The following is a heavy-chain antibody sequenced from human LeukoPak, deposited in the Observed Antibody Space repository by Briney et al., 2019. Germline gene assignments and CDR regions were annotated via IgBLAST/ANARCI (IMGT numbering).Heavy chain of an antibody. V-gene: IGHV1-8*03. Sequence: ASVKVSCKASGYTFTSYDINWVRQATGQGLEWMGWMNPNSGNTGYAQKFQGRVTITRNTSISTAYMELSSLRSEDTAVYYCARRAYYCTNGVCHRRYYYYMDVWGKGTRSPSP. D-gene: IGHD2-8*01. J-gene: IGHJ6*03. CDR3: ARRAYYCTNGVCHRRYYYYMDV. CDR2: MNPNSGNT. CDR1: GYTFTSYD.